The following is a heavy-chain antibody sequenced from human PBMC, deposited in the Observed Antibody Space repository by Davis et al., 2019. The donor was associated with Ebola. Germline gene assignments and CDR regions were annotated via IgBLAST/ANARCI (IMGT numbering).Heavy chain of an antibody. Sequence: PAGSLRLSCAASGFTFSAYYMRRIRQAPGKGTEWVPYISSSGSTIYYADSVKGRFTISRDNAKNSLYLQMNSLRAEDTAVYYCAREHRRFVDTAMVLGGMDVWGQGTTVTVSS. V-gene: IGHV3-11*01. CDR3: AREHRRFVDTAMVLGGMDV. CDR1: GFTFSAYY. D-gene: IGHD5-18*01. CDR2: ISSSGSTI. J-gene: IGHJ6*02.